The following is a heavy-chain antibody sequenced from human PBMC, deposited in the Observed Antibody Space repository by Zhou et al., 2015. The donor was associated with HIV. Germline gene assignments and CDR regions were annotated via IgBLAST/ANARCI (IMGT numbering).Heavy chain of an antibody. V-gene: IGHV1-8*01. CDR3: ARRGGKSGYSSGMFGY. CDR2: MNPHTANT. J-gene: IGHJ4*02. Sequence: QVLLVQSGPEVKKPGASVKVSCKSSGYTFTTYDINWVRQAPGQGLEWLGWMNPHTANTGYAQKFQGRLTMTSDTSISAAYMELSSLTSEDTAVYYCARRGGKSGYSSGMFGYWGQGTLVTVAS. D-gene: IGHD5-12*01. CDR1: GYTFTTYD.